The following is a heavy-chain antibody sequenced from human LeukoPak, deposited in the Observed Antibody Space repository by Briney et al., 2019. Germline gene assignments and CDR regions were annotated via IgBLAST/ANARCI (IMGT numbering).Heavy chain of an antibody. CDR1: GFTFSSYA. V-gene: IGHV3-23*01. D-gene: IGHD7-27*01. J-gene: IGHJ6*02. CDR2: ISGSGGST. Sequence: PGGSLRLSCAASGFTFSSYAMSWVRQAPGKGLEWVSAISGSGGSTYYADPVKGRLTITRDNSKNTLYLQMNSLRAEDTAVYYCAKDRSDLGHYYGMDVWGQGTTVTVSS. CDR3: AKDRSDLGHYYGMDV.